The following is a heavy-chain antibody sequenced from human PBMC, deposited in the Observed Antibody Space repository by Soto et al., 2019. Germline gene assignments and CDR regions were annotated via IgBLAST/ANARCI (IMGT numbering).Heavy chain of an antibody. CDR2: IYYTGST. CDR1: GGSVSSGSYY. J-gene: IGHJ4*02. CDR3: ARAQGNYYDGSCVTFFSGDYFDY. D-gene: IGHD3-22*01. V-gene: IGHV4-61*01. Sequence: QVQLQESGPGLVKPSETLSLTCTVSGGSVSSGSYYWSWIRQPPGEGLEWIGYIYYTGSTNYNPSLKSRVTMSVDTSKNQFSLNLSSVTAADTAVYYCARAQGNYYDGSCVTFFSGDYFDYWGQGTLVTVSS.